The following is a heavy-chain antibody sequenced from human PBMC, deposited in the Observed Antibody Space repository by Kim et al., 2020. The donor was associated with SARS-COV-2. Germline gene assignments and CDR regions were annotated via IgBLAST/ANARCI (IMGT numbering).Heavy chain of an antibody. CDR1: GFTFSSYG. V-gene: IGHV3-30*18. D-gene: IGHD3-16*01. CDR2: ISYDGSNK. J-gene: IGHJ3*02. CDR3: AKSSRGLLGKDAFDI. Sequence: GGSLRLSCAASGFTFSSYGMHWVRQAPGKGLEWVAVISYDGSNKYYADSVKGRFTISRDNSKNTLYLQMNSLRAEDTAVYYCAKSSRGLLGKDAFDIWGQGTMVTVSS.